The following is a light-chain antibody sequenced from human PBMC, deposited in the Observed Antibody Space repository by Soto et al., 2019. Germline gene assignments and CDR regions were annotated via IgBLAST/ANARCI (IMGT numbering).Light chain of an antibody. V-gene: IGLV2-8*01. CDR2: EVS. CDR3: SSYGGSNTVV. J-gene: IGLJ2*01. CDR1: SSDVGGYNY. Sequence: QSALTQPPSASGSPGQPVTISCTGSSSDVGGYNYVSWYQQHPGKAPKLMIYEVSKRPSGVPDRLSGSKSGNTASLTVSGLQAEYEADDYCSSYGGSNTVVFGGGTKVTVL.